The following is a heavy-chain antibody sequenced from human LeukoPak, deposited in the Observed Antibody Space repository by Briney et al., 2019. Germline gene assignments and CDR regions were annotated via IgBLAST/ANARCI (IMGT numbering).Heavy chain of an antibody. CDR1: GYTFISYD. J-gene: IGHJ5*02. V-gene: IGHV1-8*01. Sequence: ASVKVSCKASGYTFISYDIKWMRQATGQWLEWMGWMNPNSGNTGYAQKFQGRVTMTRNTSISTAYMELSSLRSEDTAVYYCARARVAARPGWFDPWGQGTLVTVSS. CDR2: MNPNSGNT. CDR3: ARARVAARPGWFDP. D-gene: IGHD6-6*01.